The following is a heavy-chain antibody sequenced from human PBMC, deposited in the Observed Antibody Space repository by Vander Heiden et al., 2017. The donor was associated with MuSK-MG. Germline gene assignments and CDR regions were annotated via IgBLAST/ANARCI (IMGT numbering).Heavy chain of an antibody. D-gene: IGHD3-10*01. CDR3: ARDMGYDSGTYFTI. Sequence: QVQLVESGGGVVQPGRSLRLSCVASGFAFGSYAMHWVRQAPGKGLEWVAVISYDGNKKYYTDSVRGRFTISRDNSKNTLYVQMSALRIEDTAVYYCARDMGYDSGTYFTIWGQGTLVTVSS. V-gene: IGHV3-30*04. CDR2: ISYDGNKK. J-gene: IGHJ4*02. CDR1: GFAFGSYA.